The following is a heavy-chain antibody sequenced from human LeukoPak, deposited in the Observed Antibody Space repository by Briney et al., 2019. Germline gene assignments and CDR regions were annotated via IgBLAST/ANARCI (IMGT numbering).Heavy chain of an antibody. CDR2: ISAYNGNT. D-gene: IGHD3-9*01. Sequence: GASVKVSCKASGYTFTGHYIHWVRQAPGQGLEWMGWISAYNGNTNYAQKLQGRVTMTTDTSTSTAYVELRSLRSDDTAVYYCARELRYFDWVDYWGQGTLVTVSS. V-gene: IGHV1-18*04. CDR1: GYTFTGHY. J-gene: IGHJ4*02. CDR3: ARELRYFDWVDY.